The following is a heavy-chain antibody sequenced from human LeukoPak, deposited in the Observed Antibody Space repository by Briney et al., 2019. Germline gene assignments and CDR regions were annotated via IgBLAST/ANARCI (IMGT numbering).Heavy chain of an antibody. D-gene: IGHD1-7*01. J-gene: IGHJ4*02. V-gene: IGHV5-51*01. CDR3: ARSYNWNYDYCDY. Sequence: GESLKISCMGSGYNFTNYWVGWVRQLSGKGLEWMGIIYPVDSDTSYSPSFQGQVTISADKSISTSYLQWSSLKASDTAIYYCARSYNWNYDYCDYWGQGTLVTVSS. CDR2: IYPVDSDT. CDR1: GYNFTNYW.